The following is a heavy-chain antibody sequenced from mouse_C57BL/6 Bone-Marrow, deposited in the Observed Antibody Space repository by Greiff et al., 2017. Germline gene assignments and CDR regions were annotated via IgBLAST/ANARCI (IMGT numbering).Heavy chain of an antibody. CDR2: ISYDGSN. J-gene: IGHJ3*01. V-gene: IGHV3-6*01. CDR3: AREGDYGSSYDAY. D-gene: IGHD1-1*01. Sequence: EVQLVESGPGLVKPSQSLSLTCSVTGYSITSGYYWNWIRQFPGNKLEWMGYISYDGSNNYNPSLKNRISITRDTSKNQFFLKLNSVTTEDTATYYCAREGDYGSSYDAYWGQGTLVTVSA. CDR1: GYSITSGYY.